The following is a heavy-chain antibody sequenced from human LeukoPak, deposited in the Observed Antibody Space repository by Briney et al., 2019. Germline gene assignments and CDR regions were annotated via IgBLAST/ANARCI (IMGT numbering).Heavy chain of an antibody. V-gene: IGHV3-43*02. CDR3: AKDDGYSDDYYYYYYMDV. D-gene: IGHD5-18*01. Sequence: PGGSLRLSCAASGFTFDDYAMHWVRQAPGKGLEWVSLISGDGGSTYYADSVKGRVTISRDNSKNSLYLQINSLRTEDTALYYCAKDDGYSDDYYYYYYMDVWGKGTTVTVSS. CDR1: GFTFDDYA. CDR2: ISGDGGST. J-gene: IGHJ6*03.